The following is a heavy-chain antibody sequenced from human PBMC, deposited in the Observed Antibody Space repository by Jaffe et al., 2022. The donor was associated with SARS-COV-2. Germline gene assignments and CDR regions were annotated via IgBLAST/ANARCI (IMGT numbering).Heavy chain of an antibody. CDR2: ISYDGSNK. CDR3: ARDGNYYGSGSYPWFDP. D-gene: IGHD3-10*01. CDR1: GFTFNSYA. Sequence: QVQLVESGGGVVQPGRSLRLSCAASGFTFNSYAMHWVRQAPGKGLEWVAVISYDGSNKYYADSVEGRFTISRDNSKNTLYLQMNSLRAEDTAVYYCARDGNYYGSGSYPWFDPWGQGTLVTVSS. J-gene: IGHJ5*02. V-gene: IGHV3-30*04.